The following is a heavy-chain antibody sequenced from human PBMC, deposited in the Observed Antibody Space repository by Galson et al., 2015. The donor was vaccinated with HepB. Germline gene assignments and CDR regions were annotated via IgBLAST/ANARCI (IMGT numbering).Heavy chain of an antibody. J-gene: IGHJ3*01. D-gene: IGHD5-12*01. CDR1: GASVSSQIYY. Sequence: LSLTCTVSGASVSSQIYYWSWIRLPPGKGLEWIGYVYYSESTNYNPSLKSRVTISLDTSKNQFSLNLSSVTAADTAVYYCARGGENYDSRNLFDFWGQGTSVTVSS. CDR2: VYYSEST. V-gene: IGHV4-61*01. CDR3: ARGGENYDSRNLFDF.